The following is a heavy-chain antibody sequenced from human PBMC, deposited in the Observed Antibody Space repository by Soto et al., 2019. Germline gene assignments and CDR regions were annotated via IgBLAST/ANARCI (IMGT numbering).Heavy chain of an antibody. CDR2: ISSSSSTT. Sequence: GGSLRLSCAASGFTFSSYSMNWVRQAPGKGLEWVSYISSSSSTTYYADSVKGRFTISRDNSKNTLYLQMNSLRAEDTAVYYCAKDKEIVLEWLFRYYYGMDVWGQGTTVTVSS. J-gene: IGHJ6*02. CDR3: AKDKEIVLEWLFRYYYGMDV. D-gene: IGHD3-3*01. CDR1: GFTFSSYS. V-gene: IGHV3-48*01.